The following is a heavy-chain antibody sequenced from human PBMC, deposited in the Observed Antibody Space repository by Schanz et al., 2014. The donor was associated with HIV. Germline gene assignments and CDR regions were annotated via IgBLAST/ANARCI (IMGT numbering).Heavy chain of an antibody. D-gene: IGHD1-26*01. CDR2: VNPESGNT. CDR3: VRAASFHFDKEGYYRNWYFDF. J-gene: IGHJ2*01. Sequence: QAQLVQSGAEVSEPGASVKVSCKASGYTFFDYDINWVRQAPGQGLEWMGWVNPESGNTGMADKFLGRLSLTRFTSTGTAYMELDSLRSEDTAIYYCVRAASFHFDKEGYYRNWYFDFWGRGTLVAVSS. CDR1: GYTFFDYD. V-gene: IGHV1-8*02.